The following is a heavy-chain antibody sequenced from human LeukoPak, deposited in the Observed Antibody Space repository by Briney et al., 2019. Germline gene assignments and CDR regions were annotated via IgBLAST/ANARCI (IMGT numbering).Heavy chain of an antibody. V-gene: IGHV1-18*01. Sequence: GASVKVSCKASGYTFTSYGISWVRQAPGQGREWMGWISAYNGNTNYAQKLQGRVTMTTDTSTSTAYMELRSLRSDDTAVYYCARVGGPVGVVVPAAKRGAFDYWGQGTLVTVSS. CDR3: ARVGGPVGVVVPAAKRGAFDY. CDR2: ISAYNGNT. J-gene: IGHJ4*02. CDR1: GYTFTSYG. D-gene: IGHD2-2*01.